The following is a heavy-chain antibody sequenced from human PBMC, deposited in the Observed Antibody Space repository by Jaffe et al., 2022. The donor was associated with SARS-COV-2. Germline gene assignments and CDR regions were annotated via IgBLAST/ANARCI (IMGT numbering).Heavy chain of an antibody. CDR2: IYHSGST. D-gene: IGHD3-10*01. Sequence: QVQLQESGPGLVKPSETLSLTCTVSGDSITNIYYWAWIRQPPGKGLEWIGSIYHSGSTYFNPSLNSRVTMSVDKSKNQFSLRLTSVTAADTAVYFCARDFRIAVIRGVAMGWFDPWGQGTLVSVSS. CDR3: ARDFRIAVIRGVAMGWFDP. J-gene: IGHJ5*02. CDR1: GDSITNIYY. V-gene: IGHV4-38-2*02.